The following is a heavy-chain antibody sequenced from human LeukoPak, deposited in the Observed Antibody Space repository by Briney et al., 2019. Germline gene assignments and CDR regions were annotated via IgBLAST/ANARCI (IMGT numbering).Heavy chain of an antibody. V-gene: IGHV4-61*01. D-gene: IGHD3-9*01. CDR2: INHSGST. Sequence: SETLSLTCTVSGVSVSSGNYYWSWIRQPPGKGLEWIGEINHSGSTNYNPSLKSRVTISVDTSKNQFSLKLSSVTAADTAVYYCARLSLPGYYVDYWGQGTLVTVSS. CDR1: GVSVSSGNYY. J-gene: IGHJ4*02. CDR3: ARLSLPGYYVDY.